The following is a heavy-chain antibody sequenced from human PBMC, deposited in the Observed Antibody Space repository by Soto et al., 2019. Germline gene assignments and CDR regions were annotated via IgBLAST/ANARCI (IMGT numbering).Heavy chain of an antibody. CDR3: ARAERKTGTTYFSWFYP. CDR2: IIPIFGTA. CDR1: GGTFSSYA. J-gene: IGHJ5*02. Sequence: QVQLVQSGAEVKKPGSAVKVSCKASGGTFSSYAISWVRQAPGQGLEWMGGIIPIFGTANYAQKFQGRVTITADEYTSTAYMELSRLRPEDTAVDYCARAERKTGTTYFSWFYPWGQGTLVTVSS. V-gene: IGHV1-69*01. D-gene: IGHD1-7*01.